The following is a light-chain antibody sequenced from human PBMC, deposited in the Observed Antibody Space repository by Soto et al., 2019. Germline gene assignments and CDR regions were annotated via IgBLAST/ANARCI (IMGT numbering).Light chain of an antibody. CDR1: SSDVGGHNY. Sequence: QSALTQPASVSGSPGQSITISCTGTSSDVGGHNYVSWYQQHPGKAPKLMIYDVSTRPSGVSNRFSGSKSGNTASLTISGLQAEDEADYYCSSYTSSSTRVFVGGTKLTVL. CDR2: DVS. V-gene: IGLV2-14*01. CDR3: SSYTSSSTRV. J-gene: IGLJ2*01.